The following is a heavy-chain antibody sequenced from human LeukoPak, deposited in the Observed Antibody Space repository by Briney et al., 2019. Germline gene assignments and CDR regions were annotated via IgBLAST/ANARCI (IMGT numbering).Heavy chain of an antibody. CDR2: ISYDGSNK. CDR3: AKELYSTTWYDY. Sequence: PGRSLRLSCAASGFTFSSFGMHGVRQAPGKGLDWVAVISYDGSNKYYADSVRGRFTISRDNSKNTLHLQMNSLRTEDTAVYYCAKELYSTTWYDYWGQGTLVTVSS. D-gene: IGHD6-13*01. J-gene: IGHJ4*02. CDR1: GFTFSSFG. V-gene: IGHV3-30*18.